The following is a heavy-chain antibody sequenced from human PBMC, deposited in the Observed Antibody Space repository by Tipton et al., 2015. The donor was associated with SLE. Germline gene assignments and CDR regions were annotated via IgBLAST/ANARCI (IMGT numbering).Heavy chain of an antibody. J-gene: IGHJ4*02. D-gene: IGHD7-27*01. V-gene: IGHV3-33*08. CDR2: ISYDGSDK. CDR1: GFTFSTYG. Sequence: SLRLSCVASGFTFSTYGMHWVRQAPGRGLEWVAVISYDGSDKYYADSVKGRFTISRDNAKNSLYLQMNSLRAEDTALYYCARDRGYWGAFDYWGQGTLVTVSS. CDR3: ARDRGYWGAFDY.